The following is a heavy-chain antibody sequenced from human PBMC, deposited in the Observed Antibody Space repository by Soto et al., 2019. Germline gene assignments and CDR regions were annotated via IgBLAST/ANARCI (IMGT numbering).Heavy chain of an antibody. J-gene: IGHJ6*02. CDR3: ASVSVRGVNYDYVWGSYRPTKRYYGMDV. Sequence: VKVSCKASGGTFSSYAISWVRQAPGQGFEWMGGIIPIFGTANYAQKFQGRVTITADESTSTAYMELSSLRSEDTAVYYCASVSVRGVNYDYVWGSYRPTKRYYGMDVWG. CDR2: IIPIFGTA. CDR1: GGTFSSYA. V-gene: IGHV1-69*01. D-gene: IGHD3-16*02.